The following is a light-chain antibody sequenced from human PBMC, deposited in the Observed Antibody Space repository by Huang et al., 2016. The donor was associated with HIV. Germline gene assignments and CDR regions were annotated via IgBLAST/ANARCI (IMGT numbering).Light chain of an antibody. Sequence: EIVLTQSPGTLSLSPGEGATLSCRASQSLSGTYLAWYQQKPGQAPRLLIYGASSRATGIPDRFSGSRSGTDFTLTISRLEPEDFAVYYCQQYGSSLYTFGQGTKVEIK. J-gene: IGKJ2*01. CDR2: GAS. V-gene: IGKV3-20*01. CDR1: QSLSGTY. CDR3: QQYGSSLYT.